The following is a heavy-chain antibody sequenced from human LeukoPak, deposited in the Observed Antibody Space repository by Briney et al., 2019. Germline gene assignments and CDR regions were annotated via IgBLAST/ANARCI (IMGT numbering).Heavy chain of an antibody. D-gene: IGHD2-2*01. CDR1: GFTFSGSA. Sequence: GGSLRLSCAASGFTFSGSAVHWVRQTSGNGLEWLGRIRSRANSYVTVYAASVEGRFTISRDDSINTAYLQMNGLKTEDTAVYYCTTKGYCSSTSCYGRDYWGQGTLVTVSS. V-gene: IGHV3-73*01. J-gene: IGHJ4*02. CDR2: IRSRANSYVT. CDR3: TTKGYCSSTSCYGRDY.